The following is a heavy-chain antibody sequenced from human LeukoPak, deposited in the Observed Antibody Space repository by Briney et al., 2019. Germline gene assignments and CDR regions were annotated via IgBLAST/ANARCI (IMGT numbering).Heavy chain of an antibody. CDR3: ARDHPYSSGWHGRVEAFDL. D-gene: IGHD6-19*01. Sequence: ASVKVSCKASGFIFTGYYMHWVRQAPGQGLEWMGWINPNSGGTKYAQKFQGRVTMTRDTSISTAYMGLSRLRSDDTAVYYCARDHPYSSGWHGRVEAFDLWGQGTTVTVSS. V-gene: IGHV1-2*02. J-gene: IGHJ3*01. CDR2: INPNSGGT. CDR1: GFIFTGYY.